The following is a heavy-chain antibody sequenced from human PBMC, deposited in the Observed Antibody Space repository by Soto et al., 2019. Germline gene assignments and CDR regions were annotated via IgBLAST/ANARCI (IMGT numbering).Heavy chain of an antibody. Sequence: SETLSLTCTVSGGSISSSSYYWGWIRQPPGKGLEWIGSIYYSGSTYYNPSLKTRLTMSLDRSNNQLSLTLNSVTAADTAVYYCARAQFYSGSGRYNNLMFDPWGQGIQVTVSS. D-gene: IGHD3-10*01. J-gene: IGHJ5*02. CDR2: IYYSGST. V-gene: IGHV4-39*07. CDR3: ARAQFYSGSGRYNNLMFDP. CDR1: GGSISSSSYY.